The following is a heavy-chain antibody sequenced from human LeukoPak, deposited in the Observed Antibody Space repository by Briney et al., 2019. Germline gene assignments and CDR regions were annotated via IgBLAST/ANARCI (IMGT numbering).Heavy chain of an antibody. CDR2: IIPIFGTA. CDR3: ARDHAGYSYVDWYFDL. Sequence: ASVKVSCKASGGTFSSYAISWVRQAPGQGLEWMGGIIPIFGTANYAQKFQGRVTITTDESTSTAYMELSSLRSEDTAVYYCARDHAGYSYVDWYFDLWGRGTLVTVSS. V-gene: IGHV1-69*05. J-gene: IGHJ2*01. CDR1: GGTFSSYA. D-gene: IGHD5-18*01.